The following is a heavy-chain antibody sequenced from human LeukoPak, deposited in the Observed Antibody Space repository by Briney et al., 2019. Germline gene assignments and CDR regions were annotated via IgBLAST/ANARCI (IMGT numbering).Heavy chain of an antibody. J-gene: IGHJ4*02. Sequence: GGSLRLSCAASGFTVSSNYMSWVRQAPGKGLEWVSVIYSVGSTYYADSVKGRFTISRDNSKNTLYLQMNSLRAEDTAVYYCARALGYCSSTSCYSDYWGQGTLVTVSS. V-gene: IGHV3-66*02. CDR2: IYSVGST. CDR3: ARALGYCSSTSCYSDY. D-gene: IGHD2-2*02. CDR1: GFTVSSNY.